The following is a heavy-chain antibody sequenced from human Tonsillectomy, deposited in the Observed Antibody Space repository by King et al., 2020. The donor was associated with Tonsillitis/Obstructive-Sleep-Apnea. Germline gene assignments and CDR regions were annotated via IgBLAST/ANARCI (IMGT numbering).Heavy chain of an antibody. CDR2: ISGSGGST. D-gene: IGHD6-19*01. J-gene: IGHJ6*03. CDR1: GFTFSSYA. V-gene: IGHV3-23*04. CDR3: ARAVDLYYYYRDV. Sequence: VQLVESGGGLVQPGGSLRLSCAASGFTFSSYAMSWVRQAPGKGLEWVSAISGSGGSTYYADSGKGRFTISRDNSKNTLYLQMNSLRAEDTAVYYCARAVDLYYYYRDVWGKGTTVTVSS.